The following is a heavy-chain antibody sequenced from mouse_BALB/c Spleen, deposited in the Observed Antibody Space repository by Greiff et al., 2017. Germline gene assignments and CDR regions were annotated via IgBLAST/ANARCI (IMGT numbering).Heavy chain of an antibody. CDR2: ISNLAYSI. Sequence: EVMLVESGGGLVQPGGSRKLSCAASGFTFSDYGMSWVRQAPGKGPEWVAFISNLAYSIYYADTVTGRFTISRENAKNTLYLEMSSLRSEDTAMYYGARVLGRGAMDYWGQGTTVTVAS. J-gene: IGHJ4*01. D-gene: IGHD4-1*01. CDR1: GFTFSDYG. V-gene: IGHV5-15*02. CDR3: ARVLGRGAMDY.